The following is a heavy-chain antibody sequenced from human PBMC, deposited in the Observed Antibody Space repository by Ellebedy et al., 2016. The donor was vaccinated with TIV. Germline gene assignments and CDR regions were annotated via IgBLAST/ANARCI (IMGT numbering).Heavy chain of an antibody. CDR1: GYTFTGYY. CDR2: INPNSGGT. D-gene: IGHD3-22*01. J-gene: IGHJ4*02. V-gene: IGHV1-2*02. CDR3: ARFSHPTIDSSGHYFDY. Sequence: AASVKVSCKASGYTFTGYYIRWVRQAPGQGLEWMGWINPNSGGTNFAQNFQGRVTMTRDTSMTTAYMELSSLRSEDTAVYYCARFSHPTIDSSGHYFDYWGQGTLVTVSS.